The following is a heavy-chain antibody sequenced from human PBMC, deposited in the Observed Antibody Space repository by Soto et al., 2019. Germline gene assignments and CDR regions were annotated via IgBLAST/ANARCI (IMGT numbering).Heavy chain of an antibody. J-gene: IGHJ6*03. CDR2: ITTSGGNT. CDR1: GFTFSTYA. D-gene: IGHD2-8*01. Sequence: EVQLLESGGGLVQRGGSRRLSCAAFGFTFSTYAMSWGRQSPGKGLEWVSTITTSGGNTYYADSVQGRFTISGDNSKNTLYLQMNSLRADNTAVYYCAGRYCTTLVCYTNYYCSLDVWGKGTTVTVSS. CDR3: AGRYCTTLVCYTNYYCSLDV. V-gene: IGHV3-23*01.